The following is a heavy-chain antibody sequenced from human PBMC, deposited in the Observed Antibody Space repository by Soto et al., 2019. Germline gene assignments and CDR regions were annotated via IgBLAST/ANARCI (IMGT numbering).Heavy chain of an antibody. D-gene: IGHD2-2*02. CDR3: ARGYCSSTICYIWDNWFDP. V-gene: IGHV1-18*01. CDR2: VSGYSDKR. J-gene: IGHJ5*02. CDR1: GYTFNTFG. Sequence: ASVKVSCKASGYTFNTFGITWVRQAPGQGLEWMGCVSGYSDKRDYSRKLQDRITLTADPSTTTSYMELRSLTSDDTAVYYCARGYCSSTICYIWDNWFDPWGQGTLVTVS.